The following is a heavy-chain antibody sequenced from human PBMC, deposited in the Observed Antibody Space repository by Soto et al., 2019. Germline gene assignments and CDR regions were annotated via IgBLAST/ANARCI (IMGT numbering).Heavy chain of an antibody. CDR3: ASMGSGYKTTQFDY. CDR1: GFTFSSYG. Sequence: GGSLRLSCAASGFTFSSYGMHWVRQAPGKGLEWVAVIWYDGSNKYYADSVKGRFTISRDNSKNTLYLQMNSLRAEDTAVYYCASMGSGYKTTQFDYWGQGTLVTVSS. V-gene: IGHV3-33*01. CDR2: IWYDGSNK. J-gene: IGHJ4*02. D-gene: IGHD5-12*01.